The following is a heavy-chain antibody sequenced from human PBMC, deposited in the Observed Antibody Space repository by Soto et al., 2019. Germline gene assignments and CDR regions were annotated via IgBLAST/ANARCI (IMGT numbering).Heavy chain of an antibody. CDR2: IIPIFGTA. V-gene: IGHV1-69*13. J-gene: IGHJ6*02. D-gene: IGHD2-2*01. CDR1: GGTFSSYA. Sequence: ASVKVSCKASGGTFSSYAISWVRQAPGQGLEWMGGIIPIFGTANYAQKFQGRVTITADESTSTAYMELSSLRSEDTAVYYCAREAIVVVPAAIYYYYGMGVWGQGTTVTVSS. CDR3: AREAIVVVPAAIYYYYGMGV.